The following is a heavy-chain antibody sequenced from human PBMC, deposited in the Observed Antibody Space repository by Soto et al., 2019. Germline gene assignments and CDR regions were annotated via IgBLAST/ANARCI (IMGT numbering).Heavy chain of an antibody. D-gene: IGHD3-3*01. J-gene: IGHJ4*02. CDR1: GFTFSSYA. CDR3: AKSHRGITIFGVASSFDY. V-gene: IGHV3-23*01. CDR2: ISGSGGST. Sequence: PGGSLRLSCAASGFTFSSYAMSWVRQAPGKGLEWVSAISGSGGSTYYADSVRGRFTISRDNSKNTLYLQMNSLRAEDTAVYYCAKSHRGITIFGVASSFDYWGQGTLVTVSS.